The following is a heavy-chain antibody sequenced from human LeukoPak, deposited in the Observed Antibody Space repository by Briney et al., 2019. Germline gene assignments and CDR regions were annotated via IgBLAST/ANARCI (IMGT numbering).Heavy chain of an antibody. J-gene: IGHJ4*02. V-gene: IGHV3-30*03. CDR2: ISYDGSNK. CDR1: GFTFSSYG. CDR3: ARDLNDSSGWYRGD. Sequence: PGRSLRLSCAASGFTFSSYGMHWVRQAPGKGLEWVAVISYDGSNKYYADSVKGRFTISRDNSKNTLYLQMNSLRAEDTAVYYCARDLNDSSGWYRGDWGQGTLVTVSS. D-gene: IGHD6-19*01.